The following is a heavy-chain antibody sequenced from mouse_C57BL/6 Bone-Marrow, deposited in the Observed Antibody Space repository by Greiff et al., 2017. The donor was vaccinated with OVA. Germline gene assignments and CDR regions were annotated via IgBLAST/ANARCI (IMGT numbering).Heavy chain of an antibody. CDR1: GYTFTSYW. Sequence: VQLQQPGAELVKPGASVKLSCKASGYTFTSYWMQWVKQRPGQGLEWIGEIDPSDSYTNYNQKFKGKATLTVDTSSSTAYMQLSSLTSEDSAVYYCARFPIYYDYDLDAMDYWGQGTSVTVSS. D-gene: IGHD2-4*01. V-gene: IGHV1-50*01. CDR2: IDPSDSYT. J-gene: IGHJ4*01. CDR3: ARFPIYYDYDLDAMDY.